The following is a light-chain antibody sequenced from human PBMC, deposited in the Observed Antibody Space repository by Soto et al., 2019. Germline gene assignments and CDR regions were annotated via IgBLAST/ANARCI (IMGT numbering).Light chain of an antibody. V-gene: IGLV2-14*01. Sequence: QSALTQPASVSGSPGQSIAISCTGSSSDIGIYKYVSWYQQHPGKVPILIIYEVTKRPSGVSNRFSGSKSGNTASLTISGLQAEDEADYYCSSYTTSSTRVFGPGTKLTVL. CDR2: EVT. J-gene: IGLJ1*01. CDR3: SSYTTSSTRV. CDR1: SSDIGIYKY.